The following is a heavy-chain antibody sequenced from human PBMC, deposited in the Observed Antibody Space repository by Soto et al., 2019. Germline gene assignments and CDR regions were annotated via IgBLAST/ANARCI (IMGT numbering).Heavy chain of an antibody. Sequence: QVQLVESGGGVVQPGRSLRLSCLVSGFTFRSYAMHWVRQSPGKGLQWVALILYDGSAQYYADSVNGRFSISRDNLRNTLYLQMNNLRMEATAVYYCARYRGAWPQDDTYRDSWGQGTLVTVSS. CDR2: ILYDGSAQ. CDR1: GFTFRSYA. J-gene: IGHJ5*02. V-gene: IGHV3-30-3*01. D-gene: IGHD2-21*01. CDR3: ARYRGAWPQDDTYRDS.